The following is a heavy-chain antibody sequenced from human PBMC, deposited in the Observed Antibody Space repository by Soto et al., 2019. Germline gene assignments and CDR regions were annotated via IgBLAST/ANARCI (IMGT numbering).Heavy chain of an antibody. CDR1: GYTFTSYA. D-gene: IGHD3-10*01. Sequence: ASVKVSCKASGYTFTSYAMHWVRQAPGQRLEWMGWINAGNGNTKYSQKFQGRVTITRDTSASTAYMELSSLRSEDTAVYYCAKLWFGELSSEKDYYYGMDVWGQGTTVTVSS. CDR2: INAGNGNT. CDR3: AKLWFGELSSEKDYYYGMDV. V-gene: IGHV1-3*01. J-gene: IGHJ6*02.